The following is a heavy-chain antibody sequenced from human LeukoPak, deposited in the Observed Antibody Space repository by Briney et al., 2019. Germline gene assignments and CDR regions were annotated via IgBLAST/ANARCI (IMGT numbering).Heavy chain of an antibody. Sequence: SETLSLTCAVSGHSISSGYYWAWIRQPPGKGLEWIGSIYHNGSTYYNPSVNSRLTISVDSHKNQLFLKLNSVTAADTAVYYCXXXXXXTSFAPWXQGILVTVSS. CDR3: XXXXXXTSFAP. CDR1: GHSISSGYY. CDR2: IYHNGST. J-gene: IGHJ5*02. V-gene: IGHV4-38-2*01.